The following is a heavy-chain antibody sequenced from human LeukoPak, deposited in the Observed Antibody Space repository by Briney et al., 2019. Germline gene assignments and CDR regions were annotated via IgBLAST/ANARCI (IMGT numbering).Heavy chain of an antibody. J-gene: IGHJ4*02. Sequence: PSETLSLTCTVSGGSISGSSYYWGWIRQPPGKGLEWIGSIYYSGSTYYNPSLKSRVTISADTSKNQFSLRLSSVTAAETAVYYCTRRGYSSGWYYFDYWGQGTLVTVSS. CDR1: GGSISGSSYY. V-gene: IGHV4-39*01. CDR3: TRRGYSSGWYYFDY. CDR2: IYYSGST. D-gene: IGHD6-19*01.